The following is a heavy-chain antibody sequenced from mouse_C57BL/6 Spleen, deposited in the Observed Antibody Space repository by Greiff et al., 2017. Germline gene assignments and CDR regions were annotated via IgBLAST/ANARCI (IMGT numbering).Heavy chain of an antibody. CDR2: ISYDGSN. V-gene: IGHV3-6*01. CDR1: GYSITSGYY. Sequence: EVQLVESGPGLVKPSQSLSLTCSVTGYSITSGYYWNWIRQFPGNKLEWMGYISYDGSNNYNPSLKNRISITRDTSKNQFFLKLNSVTTEDTATYYCASRTGYYFDYWGQGTTLTVSS. D-gene: IGHD4-1*01. J-gene: IGHJ2*01. CDR3: ASRTGYYFDY.